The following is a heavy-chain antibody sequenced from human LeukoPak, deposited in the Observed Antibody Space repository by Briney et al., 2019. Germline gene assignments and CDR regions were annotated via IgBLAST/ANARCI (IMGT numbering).Heavy chain of an antibody. CDR2: INHSGST. D-gene: IGHD6-19*01. J-gene: IGHJ4*02. Sequence: SETLSLTCAVYGGSFSGYYWSWIRQPPGKGLEWIGEINHSGSTNYNPSLKSRVTISVDTSKNQFSLKLSSVTAADTAVYYCARVSTYSSGWYGIDYWGQGTLVTVSS. CDR1: GGSFSGYY. CDR3: ARVSTYSSGWYGIDY. V-gene: IGHV4-34*01.